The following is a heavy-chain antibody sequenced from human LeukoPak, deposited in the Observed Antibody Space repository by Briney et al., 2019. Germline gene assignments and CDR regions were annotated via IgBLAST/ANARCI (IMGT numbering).Heavy chain of an antibody. CDR2: IIPIFGTA. D-gene: IGHD6-13*01. J-gene: IGHJ6*03. CDR3: ARDRGIAAAGRTYLDYYYYYYMDV. V-gene: IGHV1-69*05. Sequence: ASVKVSCKASGGTFSSYAISWVRRAPGQGLEWMGGIIPIFGTANYAQKFQGRVTITTDESTSTAYMELSSLRSEDTAVYYCARDRGIAAAGRTYLDYYYYYYMDVWGKGTTVTVSS. CDR1: GGTFSSYA.